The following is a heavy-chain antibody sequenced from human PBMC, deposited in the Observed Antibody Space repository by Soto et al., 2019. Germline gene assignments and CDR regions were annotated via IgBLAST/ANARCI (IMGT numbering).Heavy chain of an antibody. J-gene: IGHJ5*02. V-gene: IGHV1-69*13. D-gene: IGHD3-10*01. Sequence: VASVKVSCKASGGTFSSYAIGWVRQAPGQGLEWMGGIIPIFGTANYAQKFQGRVTITADESTSTAYMELSSLRSEDTAVYYCARAELLGNWFDPWGQGTLVTVS. CDR3: ARAELLGNWFDP. CDR2: IIPIFGTA. CDR1: GGTFSSYA.